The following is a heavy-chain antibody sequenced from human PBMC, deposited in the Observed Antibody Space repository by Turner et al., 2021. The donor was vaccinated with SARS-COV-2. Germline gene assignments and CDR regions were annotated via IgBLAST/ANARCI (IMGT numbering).Heavy chain of an antibody. CDR3: ARGFLNFDI. CDR1: GYPFTSFW. Sequence: EVRLGQSGAEVRKPGESLQISCKGSGYPFTSFWIGWVRQVPGKGLEWLGIIYPGDSDTQYNPSFEGQVTISADKSLNTAYLQWSSLEASDTAMYYCARGFLNFDIWGQGTLVSVSA. J-gene: IGHJ4*02. CDR2: IYPGDSDT. V-gene: IGHV5-51*03.